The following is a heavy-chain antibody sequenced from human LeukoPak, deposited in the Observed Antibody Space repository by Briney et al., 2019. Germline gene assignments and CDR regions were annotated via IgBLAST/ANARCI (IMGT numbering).Heavy chain of an antibody. J-gene: IGHJ4*02. CDR2: ISGSGGST. Sequence: GGSLRLSCAASGFTFGSYAMSWVRQAPGKGLEWVSAISGSGGSTYYADSVKGRFTIPRDNSKNTLYLQMNSLRAEDTAVYYCAKDRSAAAWGYWGQGTLVTVSS. CDR1: GFTFGSYA. D-gene: IGHD6-13*01. V-gene: IGHV3-23*01. CDR3: AKDRSAAAWGY.